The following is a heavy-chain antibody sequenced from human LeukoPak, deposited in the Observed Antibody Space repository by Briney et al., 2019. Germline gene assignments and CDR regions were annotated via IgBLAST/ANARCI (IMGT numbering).Heavy chain of an antibody. J-gene: IGHJ4*02. Sequence: PGGSLRLSCAASGFTFSTYTMYWVRQAPGKGLEWVSSISASGGTIYYADSVKGRFTISRDNSKNTLFLQMKSLRVEHTAIYYCAKGANSDTRYYFDYWGQGSLVTVSS. D-gene: IGHD1-26*01. CDR2: ISASGGTI. CDR1: GFTFSTYT. V-gene: IGHV3-23*01. CDR3: AKGANSDTRYYFDY.